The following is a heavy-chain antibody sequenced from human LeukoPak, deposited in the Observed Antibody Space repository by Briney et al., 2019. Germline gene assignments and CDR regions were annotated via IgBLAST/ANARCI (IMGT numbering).Heavy chain of an antibody. J-gene: IGHJ3*02. V-gene: IGHV4-31*03. CDR3: ARAGDRLFAYDI. CDR1: GGSISSGGYY. D-gene: IGHD1-14*01. CDR2: IYYSGST. Sequence: SQTLSLTCTVSGGSISSGGYYWSWIRQHPGKGLEWIGYIYYSGSTYYNPSLKSRVTISVDTSKNQFSLKLSSVTAADTAVYYCARAGDRLFAYDIWGPGTMVTVSS.